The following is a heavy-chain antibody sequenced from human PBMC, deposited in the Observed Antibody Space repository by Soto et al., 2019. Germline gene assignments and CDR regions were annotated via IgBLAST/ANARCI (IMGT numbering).Heavy chain of an antibody. V-gene: IGHV4-59*01. Sequence: SETLSLTCTVSGVSISSYYWILLRQPPGKGLEWIGYIYYSGSTNYNPSLKSRVTISVDTSKNQFSLKLSSVTAADTAVYYCARASIFGVVTKYNWFDPWGQGTLVTVSS. CDR3: ARASIFGVVTKYNWFDP. J-gene: IGHJ5*02. D-gene: IGHD3-3*01. CDR2: IYYSGST. CDR1: GVSISSYY.